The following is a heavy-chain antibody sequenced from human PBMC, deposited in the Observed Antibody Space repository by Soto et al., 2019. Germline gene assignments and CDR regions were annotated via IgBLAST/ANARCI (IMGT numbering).Heavy chain of an antibody. CDR3: ARDPAPYYYDSSGGDY. Sequence: QVQLVQSGAEVKKPGASVKVSCNASGYTFTSYDINWVRQATGQGLEWMGWMNPNSGNTGYAQKFQGRVTMARNTSISTAYMGLSSLRSEDTAVYYCARDPAPYYYDSSGGDYWGQGTLVTVSS. D-gene: IGHD3-22*01. V-gene: IGHV1-8*01. CDR1: GYTFTSYD. J-gene: IGHJ4*02. CDR2: MNPNSGNT.